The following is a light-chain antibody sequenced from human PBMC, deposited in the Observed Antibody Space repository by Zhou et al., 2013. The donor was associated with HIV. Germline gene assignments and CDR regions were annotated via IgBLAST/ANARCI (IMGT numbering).Light chain of an antibody. Sequence: EIVLTQSPGTLSLSPGERATLSCRASQSVISSYLAWYQQKPGQAPRLLIYGASSRATGIPDRFSGSGSGTDFTLTISSLEPEDFAVYYCQQRSNWPLTFGGGTKVEIK. CDR2: GAS. CDR1: QSVISSY. J-gene: IGKJ4*01. V-gene: IGKV3D-20*02. CDR3: QQRSNWPLT.